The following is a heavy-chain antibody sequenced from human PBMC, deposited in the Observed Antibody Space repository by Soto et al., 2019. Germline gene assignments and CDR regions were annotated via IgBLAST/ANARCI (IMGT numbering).Heavy chain of an antibody. CDR2: INTGKGNT. Sequence: QVQLVQSGAEVKKPGASVKVSCKAFGYTFANYAIHWVRQAPGQRPEWMGWINTGKGNTEYSQEIQDRVTITRDTSASTAYRELSGLRSEDTAIYYCARAGDDCRTTKCYVIDYWGQGTLVTVSS. D-gene: IGHD2-2*01. J-gene: IGHJ4*02. CDR3: ARAGDDCRTTKCYVIDY. V-gene: IGHV1-3*04. CDR1: GYTFANYA.